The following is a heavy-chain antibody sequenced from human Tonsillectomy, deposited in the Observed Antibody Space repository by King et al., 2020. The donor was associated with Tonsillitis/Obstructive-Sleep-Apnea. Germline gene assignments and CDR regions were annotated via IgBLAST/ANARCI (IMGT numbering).Heavy chain of an antibody. CDR1: GFTFGDYA. Sequence: VQLVESGGGLVKPGRSLRLSCTASGFTFGDYAMSWFRQAPGKGLEGVGFIRSKAYGGTTEYAASVKGRFTISRDDSKSIAYLQMNSLKTEDTAVYYCTRGGEWEPRSFDYWGQGTLVTVSS. J-gene: IGHJ4*02. V-gene: IGHV3-49*05. D-gene: IGHD1-26*01. CDR2: IRSKAYGGTT. CDR3: TRGGEWEPRSFDY.